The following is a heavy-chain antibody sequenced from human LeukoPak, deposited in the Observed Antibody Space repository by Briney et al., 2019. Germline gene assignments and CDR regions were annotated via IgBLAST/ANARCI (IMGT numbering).Heavy chain of an antibody. CDR3: ASSRGIAARRPTPHFDY. J-gene: IGHJ4*02. V-gene: IGHV3-30-3*01. CDR2: ISYDGSNK. D-gene: IGHD6-6*01. CDR1: GFTFSSYA. Sequence: GGSLRLSCAASGFTFSSYAMHWVRQAPGKGLEWVAVISYDGSNKYHADSVKGRFTISRDNSKNTLYLQMNSLRAEDTAVYYCASSRGIAARRPTPHFDYWGQGTLVTVSS.